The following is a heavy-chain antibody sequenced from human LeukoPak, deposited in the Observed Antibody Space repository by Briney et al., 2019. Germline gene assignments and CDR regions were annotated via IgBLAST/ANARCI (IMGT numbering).Heavy chain of an antibody. Sequence: PGGSLRLSCAASGFTFSSYWMSWVRQPPGKGLEWIGEINHSGSTNYNPSLKSRVTISVDTSKNQFSLKLSSVTAADTAVYYCARRPRKLGYCSSTSCYSDYWGQGTLVTVSS. CDR1: GFTFSSYW. CDR3: ARRPRKLGYCSSTSCYSDY. J-gene: IGHJ4*02. D-gene: IGHD2-2*02. CDR2: INHSGST. V-gene: IGHV4-34*01.